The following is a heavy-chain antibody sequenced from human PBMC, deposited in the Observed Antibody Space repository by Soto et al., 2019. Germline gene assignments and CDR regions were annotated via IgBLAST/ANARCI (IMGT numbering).Heavy chain of an antibody. D-gene: IGHD6-25*01. CDR2: IYSGGST. CDR1: GFTVSSNY. Sequence: GGSLRLSCAASGFTVSSNYMSWVRQAPGKGLEWVSVIYSGGSTYYADSVKGRFTISRDNSKNTLYLQRNSLRAEDTAVYYCARDFAFCGAATPSYWFDPWGEGTLVTV. V-gene: IGHV3-66*01. CDR3: ARDFAFCGAATPSYWFDP. J-gene: IGHJ5*02.